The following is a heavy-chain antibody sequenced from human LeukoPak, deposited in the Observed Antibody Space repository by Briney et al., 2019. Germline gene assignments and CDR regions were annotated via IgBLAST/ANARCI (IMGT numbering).Heavy chain of an antibody. D-gene: IGHD2-15*01. V-gene: IGHV4-34*01. CDR3: ASSPRTGVAANAQPHFSKINEDY. CDR1: GGSFSGYY. J-gene: IGHJ4*02. Sequence: PSETLSLTCAVYGGSFSGYYWSWIRQPPGKGLEWIGEINHSGSTNYNPSLKSRVTISVDTSKNQFSLKLSSVTAADTAVYYCASSPRTGVAANAQPHFSKINEDYWGQGTLVTVSS. CDR2: INHSGST.